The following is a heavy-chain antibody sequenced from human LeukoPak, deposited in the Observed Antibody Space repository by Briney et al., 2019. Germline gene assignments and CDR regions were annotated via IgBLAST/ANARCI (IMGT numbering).Heavy chain of an antibody. CDR3: ARESRGHGYCTSATCDVADY. Sequence: GASVKVSCKASGYTFNTFGFTWVRQAPGQGLEWMGWISAYNGNTKYAPNFQGRVTMTTDTSTSTGYMELRSLRSDDTAVYYCARESRGHGYCTSATCDVADYWGQGTMVTVSS. D-gene: IGHD2-2*01. CDR2: ISAYNGNT. J-gene: IGHJ4*02. V-gene: IGHV1-18*01. CDR1: GYTFNTFG.